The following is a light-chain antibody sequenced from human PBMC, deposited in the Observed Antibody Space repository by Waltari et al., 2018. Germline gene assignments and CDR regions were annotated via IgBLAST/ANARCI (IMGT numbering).Light chain of an antibody. V-gene: IGLV2-14*03. J-gene: IGLJ1*01. CDR1: RSDIGLYAY. Sequence: SALTQPASMSGSPGQSITISCTGTRSDIGLYAYVSWYQQHPGKAPKLIISDVSQRPSGVTARFSGSKSGYTASLTISGLQTEDEADYYCSAYTATDTYVFGSGTTVTVL. CDR2: DVS. CDR3: SAYTATDTYV.